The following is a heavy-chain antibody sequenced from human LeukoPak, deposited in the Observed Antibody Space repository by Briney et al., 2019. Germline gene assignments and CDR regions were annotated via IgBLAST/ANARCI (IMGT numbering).Heavy chain of an antibody. CDR1: GFTFSSYG. CDR2: ISYDGSNK. V-gene: IGHV3-30*03. J-gene: IGHJ4*02. Sequence: PGRSLRLSCAASGFTFSSYGMHWVRQAPGKGLEWVAVISYDGSNKYYADSVKDRFTISRDNSKNTLYLQMNSLRAEDTAVYYCATHKYYDFWSGYYPEYYFDYWGQGTLVTVSS. CDR3: ATHKYYDFWSGYYPEYYFDY. D-gene: IGHD3-3*01.